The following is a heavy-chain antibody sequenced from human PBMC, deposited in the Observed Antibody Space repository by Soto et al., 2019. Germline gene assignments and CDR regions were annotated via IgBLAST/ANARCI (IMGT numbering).Heavy chain of an antibody. J-gene: IGHJ4*02. CDR3: ARDLGQKLVDY. Sequence: SVKVSCTASGGSFSNYALSWVRQAPGQGLEWMGGIVPVFGTPKYAQKLQGRVTMTTDTSTSTAYMELRSLRSDDTAVYYCARDLGQKLVDYWGQGTLVTVSS. CDR1: GGSFSNYA. D-gene: IGHD6-13*01. CDR2: IVPVFGTP. V-gene: IGHV1-69*05.